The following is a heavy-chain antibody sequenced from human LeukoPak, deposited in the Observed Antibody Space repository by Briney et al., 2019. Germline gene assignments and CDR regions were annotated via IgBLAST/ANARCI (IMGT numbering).Heavy chain of an antibody. CDR2: INPNSGGT. V-gene: IGHV1-2*02. Sequence: GASVKVSCKASGYTFTGYYMHWVRQAPGQGLEWMGWINPNSGGTNYAQKFQGRVTMTRDTSISTAYMELSRLRSDDTAVYYCARDTAMVIRVLGYWGQGTLVTVSS. CDR1: GYTFTGYY. D-gene: IGHD5-18*01. CDR3: ARDTAMVIRVLGY. J-gene: IGHJ4*02.